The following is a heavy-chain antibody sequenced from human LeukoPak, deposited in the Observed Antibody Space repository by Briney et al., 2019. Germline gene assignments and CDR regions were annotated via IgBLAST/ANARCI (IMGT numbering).Heavy chain of an antibody. D-gene: IGHD3-10*01. CDR1: GFTFSSYG. CDR2: IWYDGSNK. Sequence: PGRSLRLSCAASGFTFSSYGMHWVRQAPGKGLEWVAVIWYDGSNKYYADSVKGRFTISRDNSKNTLYLQMNSLRAEDTAVYYCAKDRLLYYYGSGSSYYFDYWGQGTLVTVPS. V-gene: IGHV3-33*06. CDR3: AKDRLLYYYGSGSSYYFDY. J-gene: IGHJ4*02.